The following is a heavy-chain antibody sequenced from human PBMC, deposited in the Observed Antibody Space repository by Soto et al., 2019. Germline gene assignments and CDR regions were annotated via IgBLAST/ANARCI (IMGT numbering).Heavy chain of an antibody. CDR3: AKDLTRQLAYWLDP. J-gene: IGHJ5*02. D-gene: IGHD6-6*01. V-gene: IGHV1-2*02. Sequence: ASVKVSCKASGFSFTGYYIHWLRQAPGQGLEWMGWINAHSGGTEYAQKFQGRVTLTRDTSIATTYLTLTSLTSDDTALYYCAKDLTRQLAYWLDPWGQGTQVTAPQ. CDR2: INAHSGGT. CDR1: GFSFTGYY.